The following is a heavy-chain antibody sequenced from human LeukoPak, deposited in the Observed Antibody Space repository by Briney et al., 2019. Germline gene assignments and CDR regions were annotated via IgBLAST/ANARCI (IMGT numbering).Heavy chain of an antibody. CDR3: ARNPGFHYYDSSGQFDY. D-gene: IGHD3-22*01. CDR1: GFTFRSYA. J-gene: IGHJ4*02. V-gene: IGHV3-48*04. Sequence: GGSLRLSCATSGFTFRSYAMIWVRQAPERGLQWVSGISGSTIYYADSVKGRFTISRDNAKNSLYLQMNSLRAEDTAVYYCARNPGFHYYDSSGQFDYWGQGTLVTVSS. CDR2: ISGSTI.